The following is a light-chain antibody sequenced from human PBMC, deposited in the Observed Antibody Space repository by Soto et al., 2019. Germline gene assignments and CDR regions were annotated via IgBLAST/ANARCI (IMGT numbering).Light chain of an antibody. CDR1: SSDIGHYDY. Sequence: QSLLTQPASVSGSPGQSITISCTGASSDIGHYDYVSWYQQHPGKAPKLMIYHVTYRPSGVSNRYSGSKSGNSASLTISGLQADDEADYYCCSYVGATTYVLGTGTKVNV. V-gene: IGLV2-14*03. J-gene: IGLJ1*01. CDR3: CSYVGATTYV. CDR2: HVT.